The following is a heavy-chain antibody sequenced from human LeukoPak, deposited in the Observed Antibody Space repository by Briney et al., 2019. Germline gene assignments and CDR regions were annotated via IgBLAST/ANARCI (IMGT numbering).Heavy chain of an antibody. J-gene: IGHJ4*02. CDR1: GYTFTSYD. V-gene: IGHV1-8*01. D-gene: IGHD2-15*01. CDR2: MNPNSGNT. CDR3: ARGGLYCSGGSCFDY. Sequence: GASVKVSCKASGYTFTSYDINWVRQATGQGLKWMGWMNPNSGNTGYAQKFQGGVTMTRNTSISTAYMELSSLRSEDTAVYYCARGGLYCSGGSCFDYWGQGTLVTVSS.